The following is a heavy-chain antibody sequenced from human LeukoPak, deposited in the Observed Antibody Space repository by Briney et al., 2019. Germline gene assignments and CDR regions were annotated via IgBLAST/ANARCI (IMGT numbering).Heavy chain of an antibody. CDR2: ISGSGGST. V-gene: IGHV3-23*01. J-gene: IGHJ4*02. CDR3: AKGGTYGDSPLYFDY. D-gene: IGHD4-17*01. Sequence: PGGSLRLSCAASGFTFSSYAMSCVRQAPGKGLEWVSAISGSGGSTYYPDSVKGRFTISRDNSKNTLYLQMNSLRAEDTAVYYCAKGGTYGDSPLYFDYWGQGTLVTVSS. CDR1: GFTFSSYA.